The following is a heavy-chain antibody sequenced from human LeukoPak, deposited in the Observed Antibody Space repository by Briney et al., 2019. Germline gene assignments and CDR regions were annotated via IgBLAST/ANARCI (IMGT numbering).Heavy chain of an antibody. CDR2: ISPTGSTT. Sequence: GGALRLSCTASGFSFSGHWMHWARQLPGKGLVWVSRISPTGSTTSYADSVKGRFTVSRDNAKNTLYLQVNNLRAEDTAVYYCARGPNSNWSGLDFWGQGTLLTVSS. J-gene: IGHJ4*02. D-gene: IGHD6-6*01. CDR3: ARGPNSNWSGLDF. CDR1: GFSFSGHW. V-gene: IGHV3-74*01.